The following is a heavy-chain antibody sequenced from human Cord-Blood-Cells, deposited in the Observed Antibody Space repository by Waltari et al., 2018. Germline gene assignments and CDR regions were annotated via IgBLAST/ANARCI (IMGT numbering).Heavy chain of an antibody. V-gene: IGHV1-69*01. CDR2: IIPSFGTA. J-gene: IGHJ4*02. D-gene: IGHD3-10*01. CDR3: ARGAGSYPQYYFDY. Sequence: QVQLVQSGAEVKRPGSSVKVSCKASGGTFSSYAIRWVGRAPGEGLEWMGGIIPSFGTANYAKKLQGRVTITADESTSTAYMELSSLRSEDAAVYYCARGAGSYPQYYFDYWGQGTLVTVSS. CDR1: GGTFSSYA.